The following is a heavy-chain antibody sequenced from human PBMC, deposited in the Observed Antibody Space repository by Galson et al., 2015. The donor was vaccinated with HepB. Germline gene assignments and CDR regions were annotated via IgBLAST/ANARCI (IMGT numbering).Heavy chain of an antibody. D-gene: IGHD3-16*01. Sequence: SLRLSCAASGFSINDNNMCWVRQAPGKGLEWVSVVHGNGDIYYADSVKGRFSTSRDIRMNTLSLHMKSLRAEDTAMYYCASSGGSYIGGWGQGTLVTVSS. J-gene: IGHJ4*02. V-gene: IGHV3-53*01. CDR1: GFSINDNN. CDR3: ASSGGSYIGG. CDR2: VHGNGDI.